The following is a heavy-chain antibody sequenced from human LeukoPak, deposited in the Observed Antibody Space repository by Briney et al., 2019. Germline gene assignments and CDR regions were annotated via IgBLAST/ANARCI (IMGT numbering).Heavy chain of an antibody. Sequence: PGRSLRLSCVASGFTLGAYGMHWVRQAPGRGLEWVAIIWYDGTTKYYADSVKGRFTISRDNSKNTLYLQMNSLRAEDTAVYYCARDRFRGGSFFVLPRPKGFDIWGQGTMLTVSS. CDR2: IWYDGTTK. CDR3: ARDRFRGGSFFVLPRPKGFDI. CDR1: GFTLGAYG. V-gene: IGHV3-33*01. D-gene: IGHD2-15*01. J-gene: IGHJ3*02.